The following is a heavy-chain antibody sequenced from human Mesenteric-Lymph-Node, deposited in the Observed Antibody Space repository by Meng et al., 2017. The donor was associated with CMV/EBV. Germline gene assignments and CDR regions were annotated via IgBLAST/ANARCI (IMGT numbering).Heavy chain of an antibody. CDR3: ARDRDGYNFSLDY. D-gene: IGHD5-24*01. V-gene: IGHV3-21*06. CDR2: ISSSSSKYI. Sequence: GGSLRLSCAASGFMFSGYSMNWVRQAPGKGLEWLSSISSSSSKYIYHADSVRGRFTISRDNAKNLLYLQMNSLRAEDTAVYYCARDRDGYNFSLDYWGQGTLVTVSS. J-gene: IGHJ4*02. CDR1: GFMFSGYS.